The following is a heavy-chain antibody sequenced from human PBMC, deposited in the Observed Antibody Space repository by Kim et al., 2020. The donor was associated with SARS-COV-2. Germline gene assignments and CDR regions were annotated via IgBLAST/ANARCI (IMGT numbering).Heavy chain of an antibody. CDR3: ARLSWHIVLVPVVIDS. V-gene: IGHV5-10-1*01. D-gene: IGHD2-2*01. CDR1: AYSFTSYW. CDR2: VYPSDSDT. Sequence: GGSLRLSCKGSAYSFTSYWINWVRQMPGKGLEWMWRVYPSDSDTNYNPSFHGHVTISADKSTSTAYLQWSSLRASDTAMYYCARLSWHIVLVPVVIDSWGQGTQVTVSS. J-gene: IGHJ4*02.